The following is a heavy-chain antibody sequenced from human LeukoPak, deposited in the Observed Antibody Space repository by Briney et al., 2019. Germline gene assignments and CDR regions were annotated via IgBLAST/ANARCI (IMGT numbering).Heavy chain of an antibody. Sequence: GASEKVSCKASGDTFTGHYMHWVRQAPGQGLEWMGWINPNSGGTNYAQKFQGRVTMTRDTSISTAYMELSRLRSDDTAVYYCASLNLPDSSGYSDDCGQGTLVTVSS. CDR2: INPNSGGT. J-gene: IGHJ4*02. CDR3: ASLNLPDSSGYSDD. V-gene: IGHV1-2*02. D-gene: IGHD3-22*01. CDR1: GDTFTGHY.